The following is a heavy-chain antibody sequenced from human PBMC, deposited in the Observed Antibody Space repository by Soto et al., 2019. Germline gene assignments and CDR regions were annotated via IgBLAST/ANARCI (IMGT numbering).Heavy chain of an antibody. D-gene: IGHD3-3*01. Sequence: GGSLRLSCAASGFTFNSYSMNWVRQAPGKGLEWVSYISSSSTTKYYTDSVKGRFTISRDNAKNSLYLQMNSLRDDDTAVYYCARALDFWSAYFDYWGQGSLVTVSS. CDR2: ISSSSTTK. V-gene: IGHV3-48*02. CDR1: GFTFNSYS. CDR3: ARALDFWSAYFDY. J-gene: IGHJ4*02.